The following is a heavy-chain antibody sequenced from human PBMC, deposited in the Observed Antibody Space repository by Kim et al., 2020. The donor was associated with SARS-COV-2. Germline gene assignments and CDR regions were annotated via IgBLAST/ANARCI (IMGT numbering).Heavy chain of an antibody. J-gene: IGHJ4*02. CDR3: TTVSMR. D-gene: IGHD2-2*01. CDR2: IKSKTDGGTA. V-gene: IGHV3-15*01. Sequence: GGSLRLSCAVSGIPFINAWMNWVRQAPGKGLQWVGRIKSKTDGGTADLAAPVKGGFAISRDDSKNMLYLLMNSLKPDDSAVYYCTTVSMRWGQGTLVTVSS. CDR1: GIPFINAW.